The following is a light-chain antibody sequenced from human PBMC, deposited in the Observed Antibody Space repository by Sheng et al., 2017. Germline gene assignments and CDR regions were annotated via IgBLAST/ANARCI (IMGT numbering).Light chain of an antibody. CDR3: QQRSSWPWT. J-gene: IGKJ1*01. Sequence: EIVLTQSLATLSLSPGERATLSCMASQSVSSYLAWYQQKPGQAPRLVIHDATNRATGIPARFSGSGSGTDFTLTISSLEPEDFAVYYCQQRSSWPWTFGQGTKVEIK. V-gene: IGKV3-11*01. CDR1: QSVSSY. CDR2: DAT.